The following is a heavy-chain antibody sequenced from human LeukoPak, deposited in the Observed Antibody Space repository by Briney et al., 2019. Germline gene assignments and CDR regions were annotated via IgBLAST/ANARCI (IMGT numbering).Heavy chain of an antibody. Sequence: SETLSLTCIVSGDSISNYFWSWIRQPAGKGLEWLGRIYSGGTTNYNPSLKSRVTMSVDTSKNQFPLNLSSVTAADTAVYYCAREGRDGYNYRALDYWGQGTLVSVSS. V-gene: IGHV4-4*07. CDR2: IYSGGTT. CDR1: GDSISNYF. CDR3: AREGRDGYNYRALDY. J-gene: IGHJ4*02. D-gene: IGHD5-24*01.